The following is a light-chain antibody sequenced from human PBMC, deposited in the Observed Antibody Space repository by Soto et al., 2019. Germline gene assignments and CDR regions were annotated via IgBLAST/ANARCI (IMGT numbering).Light chain of an antibody. CDR2: GAS. Sequence: DVQMTQSPSSLSASVGDRVTITCRASQIIVTYLNWYQQKPGKAPNLLIYGASTLQTGVPSRFSGSGSGTDFTLTIRSLQPEDVATYYCQQSYSTPITFGQGTRLEI. CDR3: QQSYSTPIT. V-gene: IGKV1-39*01. CDR1: QIIVTY. J-gene: IGKJ5*01.